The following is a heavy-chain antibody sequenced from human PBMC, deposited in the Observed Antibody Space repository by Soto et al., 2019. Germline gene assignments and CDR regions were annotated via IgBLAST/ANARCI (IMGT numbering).Heavy chain of an antibody. CDR3: AKLVLLWFGELLEEDY. CDR1: GFTFSSYA. Sequence: GGSLRLSCAASGFTFSSYAMSWARQAPGKGLEWVSAISGSGGSTYYADSVKGRFTISRDNSKNTLYLQMNSLRAEDTAVYYCAKLVLLWFGELLEEDYWGQGTLVTVSS. D-gene: IGHD3-10*01. V-gene: IGHV3-23*01. CDR2: ISGSGGST. J-gene: IGHJ4*02.